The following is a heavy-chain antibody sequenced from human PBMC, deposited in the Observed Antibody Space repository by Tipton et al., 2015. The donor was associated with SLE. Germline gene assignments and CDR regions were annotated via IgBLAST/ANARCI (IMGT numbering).Heavy chain of an antibody. Sequence: QSGPEVKKPGSSVRVSCKASGGTFSSYVFSWVRQAPGQGLEWMGGIIPTFGAANYAQQFQGRVTLTTDESTSTAYMELSSLRSEATAVHYCAREGYFDSDSLHIWGQGTMVTVSA. CDR3: AREGYFDSDSLHI. J-gene: IGHJ3*02. V-gene: IGHV1-69*05. CDR2: IIPTFGAA. CDR1: GGTFSSYV. D-gene: IGHD3-9*01.